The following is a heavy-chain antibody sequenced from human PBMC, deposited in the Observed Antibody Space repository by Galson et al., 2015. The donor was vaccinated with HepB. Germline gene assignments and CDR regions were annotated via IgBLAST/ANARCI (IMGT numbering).Heavy chain of an antibody. CDR2: ISYDGSNK. D-gene: IGHD2-2*01. CDR3: ARGGIVVVPAATYYFDY. J-gene: IGHJ4*02. Sequence: SLRLSCAASGFTFSSYAMHWVRQAPGKGLEWVAVISYDGSNKYYADSVKGRFTISRDNSKNTPYLQMNSLRAEDTAVYYCARGGIVVVPAATYYFDYWGQGTLVTVSS. CDR1: GFTFSSYA. V-gene: IGHV3-30*04.